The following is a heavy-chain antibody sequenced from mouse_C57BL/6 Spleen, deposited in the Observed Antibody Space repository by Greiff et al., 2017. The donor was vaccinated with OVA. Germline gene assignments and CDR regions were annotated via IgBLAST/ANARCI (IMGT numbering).Heavy chain of an antibody. CDR2: IYPGSGNT. J-gene: IGHJ2*01. V-gene: IGHV1-66*01. D-gene: IGHD1-1*01. CDR3: ARETTEGYYFDY. Sequence: QVQLQQSGPELVKPGASVKISCKASGYSFTSYYIHWVKQRPGQGLEWIGWIYPGSGNTKYNEKFKGKATLTADTSSSTAYMQLSSLTSEDSAVYYCARETTEGYYFDYWGQGTTLTVSS. CDR1: GYSFTSYY.